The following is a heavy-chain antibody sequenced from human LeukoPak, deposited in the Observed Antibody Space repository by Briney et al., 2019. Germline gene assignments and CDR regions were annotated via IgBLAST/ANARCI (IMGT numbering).Heavy chain of an antibody. CDR3: ARVYPLAAGVAAARGYNDY. V-gene: IGHV3-13*01. CDR2: IGTAGDT. CDR1: GFTFSSYD. Sequence: GGSLRLSCAASGFTFSSYDMHWVRQATGKGLEWVSAIGTAGDTYYPGSVKGRFTISRDNAKNSLYLQMNSLRAEDTAVYYCARVYPLAAGVAAARGYNDYWGQGTLVTVSS. D-gene: IGHD6-13*01. J-gene: IGHJ4*02.